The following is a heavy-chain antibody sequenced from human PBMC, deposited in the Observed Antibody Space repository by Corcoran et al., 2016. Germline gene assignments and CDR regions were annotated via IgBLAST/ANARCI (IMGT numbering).Heavy chain of an antibody. D-gene: IGHD4-17*01. CDR3: ARLGDYEDYYFDY. CDR2: ISSGSSYI. V-gene: IGHV3-21*01. Sequence: EVQLVESGGGLVKPGGSLRLSCAASGFTFSSYSMNWVRQAPGKGLEWVSSISSGSSYIYYADSVKGRFNISRDNAKNSLYLQINSQRAEDTALYYCARLGDYEDYYFDYWGQGTLVTVSS. J-gene: IGHJ4*02. CDR1: GFTFSSYS.